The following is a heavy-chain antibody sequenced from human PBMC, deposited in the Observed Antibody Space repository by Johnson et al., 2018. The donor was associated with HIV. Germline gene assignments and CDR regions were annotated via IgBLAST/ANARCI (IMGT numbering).Heavy chain of an antibody. V-gene: IGHV3-53*01. CDR3: ARLFYGDDAFDI. CDR1: GFTVISNY. CDR2: IYSGGST. J-gene: IGHJ3*02. Sequence: VQLVESGGGLIQPGGSLRLSCAASGFTVISNYMTLVRQIPGKGLEWVSVIYSGGSTYYADSVKGRFTISRDNSKNTLYLKMNSLRAEDTAVYYCARLFYGDDAFDIWGQGTMVTVSS. D-gene: IGHD4-17*01.